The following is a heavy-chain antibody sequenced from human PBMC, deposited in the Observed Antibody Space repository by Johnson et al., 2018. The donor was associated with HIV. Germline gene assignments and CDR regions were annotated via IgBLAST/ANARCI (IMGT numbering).Heavy chain of an antibody. J-gene: IGHJ3*02. D-gene: IGHD2-21*01. CDR2: IKSKTDGGTT. Sequence: VQLVEYGGGVVQPGRSLRLSCAASGFTVSSNYMSWVRQAPGKGLEWVGRIKSKTDGGTTDYAAPVKGRFTITRDDSKNTLYLQMNSLKTEDTAVYYCARDRASILWVGATQFAFDIWGQGTMVTVSS. CDR1: GFTVSSNY. CDR3: ARDRASILWVGATQFAFDI. V-gene: IGHV3-15*01.